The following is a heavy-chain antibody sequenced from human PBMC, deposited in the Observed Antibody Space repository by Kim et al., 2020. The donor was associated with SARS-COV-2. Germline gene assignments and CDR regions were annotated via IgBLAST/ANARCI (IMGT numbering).Heavy chain of an antibody. J-gene: IGHJ1*01. D-gene: IGHD2-15*01. V-gene: IGHV3-48*03. CDR2: ISSSGSTI. CDR3: ARDQTGYCSGGSCSPEYFQH. CDR1: GFTFSSYE. Sequence: GGSLRLSCAASGFTFSSYEMNWVRQAPGKGLEWVSYISSSGSTIYYADSVKGRFTISRDNAKNSLYLQMNSLRAEDTAVYYCARDQTGYCSGGSCSPEYFQHWGQGTLVTVSS.